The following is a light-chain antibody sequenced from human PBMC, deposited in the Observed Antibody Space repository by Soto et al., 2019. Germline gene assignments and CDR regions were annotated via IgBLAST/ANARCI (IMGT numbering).Light chain of an antibody. J-gene: IGKJ3*01. V-gene: IGKV3-20*01. CDR2: GAS. Sequence: EIVLTQSPGTLSLSPGERATLSCRASQSISSSYLAWYQQKPGQAPRLLIYGASTRATGIPDRFSGSGSGTDFTLTISRLEPEDFAVYYCQQFRTFGPGTKVYIK. CDR3: QQFRT. CDR1: QSISSSY.